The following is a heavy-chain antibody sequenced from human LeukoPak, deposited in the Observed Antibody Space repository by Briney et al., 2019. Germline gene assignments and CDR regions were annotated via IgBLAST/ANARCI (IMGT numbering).Heavy chain of an antibody. CDR3: ARDYRVGCTSDDCYLIDY. Sequence: GRSLRLSCAASGFTFSSHAMHWVRQAPGKGLEWVAVISYEASNQYYADSVRGRFTISRDNSKNTVYLQMNSLRDEDTALYYCARDYRVGCTSDDCYLIDYWGQGTLVTVSS. CDR2: ISYEASNQ. D-gene: IGHD2-21*02. V-gene: IGHV3-30*01. J-gene: IGHJ4*02. CDR1: GFTFSSHA.